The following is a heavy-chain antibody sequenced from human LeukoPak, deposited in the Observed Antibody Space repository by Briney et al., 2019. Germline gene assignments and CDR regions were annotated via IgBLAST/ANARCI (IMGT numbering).Heavy chain of an antibody. CDR2: ISPYNGNI. Sequence: ASVKVSCKASGYTFISYSFSWVRQAPGQGLEWMGWISPYNGNIRYAPSLQGRVTLTTDTPTSTAHMELSRLRSDDTAVYYCARGLKSGWYDYWGQGTLVTVSS. CDR1: GYTFISYS. V-gene: IGHV1-18*04. D-gene: IGHD6-19*01. J-gene: IGHJ4*02. CDR3: ARGLKSGWYDY.